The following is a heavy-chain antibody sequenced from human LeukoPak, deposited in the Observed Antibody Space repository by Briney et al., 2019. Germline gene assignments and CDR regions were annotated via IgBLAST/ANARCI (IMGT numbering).Heavy chain of an antibody. CDR3: ARGGVMVRGVIRVYYYYYMDV. Sequence: SETLSLTCTVSGGSISSNSYYWGWIRQPPGKGLEWIVSIYYGGSTYYNPSLKSRVTISVDTSKNQFSLKLSSVTAADTAVYYCARGGVMVRGVIRVYYYYYMDVWGKGTTVTVSS. CDR1: GGSISSNSYY. D-gene: IGHD3-10*01. CDR2: IYYGGST. V-gene: IGHV4-39*07. J-gene: IGHJ6*03.